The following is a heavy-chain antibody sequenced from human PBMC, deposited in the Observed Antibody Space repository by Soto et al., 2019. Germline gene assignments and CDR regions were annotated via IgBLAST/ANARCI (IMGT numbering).Heavy chain of an antibody. CDR1: GFTFSSYA. J-gene: IGHJ4*02. V-gene: IGHV3-64*01. CDR3: AGRYSGSGGIYFDY. Sequence: EVQLVESGGGLVQPGGSLRLSCAGSGFTFSSYAMHWVRQAPGKGLEYVSAISSNGGSTYYANSVKGRFTISRDNSKNTLYLQMGSLRAEDMAVYYCAGRYSGSGGIYFDYWGQGTLVTVSS. CDR2: ISSNGGST. D-gene: IGHD5-12*01.